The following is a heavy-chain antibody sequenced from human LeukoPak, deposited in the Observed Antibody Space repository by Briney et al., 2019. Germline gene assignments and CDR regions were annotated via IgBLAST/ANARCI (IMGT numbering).Heavy chain of an antibody. J-gene: IGHJ4*02. Sequence: GGSLRLSCAASGFTFSSYSMNWVRQAPGKGLEWVSSISSSSSYIYYADSVKGRFTISRDNAKNPLYLQMNTLRAEDTAVYYCARVNQLLLDYWGQGTLVTVSS. CDR2: ISSSSSYI. D-gene: IGHD2-2*01. CDR1: GFTFSSYS. CDR3: ARVNQLLLDY. V-gene: IGHV3-21*01.